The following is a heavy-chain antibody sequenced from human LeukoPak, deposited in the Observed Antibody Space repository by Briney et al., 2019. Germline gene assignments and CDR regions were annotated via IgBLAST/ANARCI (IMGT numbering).Heavy chain of an antibody. D-gene: IGHD6-19*01. CDR1: GYSFTSYW. V-gene: IGHV5-51*01. J-gene: IGHJ5*02. Sequence: GESLKTSCKGSGYSFTSYWIGWVRQMPGKGLEWMGIIYPGDSDTRYSPSFQGQVTISADKSISTAYLQWSSLKASDTAMYYCARLGGGSGHDNWFDPWGQGTLVTVSS. CDR3: ARLGGGSGHDNWFDP. CDR2: IYPGDSDT.